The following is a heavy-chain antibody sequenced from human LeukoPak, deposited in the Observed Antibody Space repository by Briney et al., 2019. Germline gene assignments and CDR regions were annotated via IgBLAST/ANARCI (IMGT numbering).Heavy chain of an antibody. V-gene: IGHV3-23*01. CDR2: ISGSGST. J-gene: IGHJ4*02. D-gene: IGHD3-22*01. CDR1: GYIFNNYA. Sequence: GGSLRLSCVASGYIFNNYAVSWVRQAPGKGLEWVSAISGSGSTYYADSVKGRFTISRDNSKNTGYLQMNSLRAEDTAVYYCAKDSHSSGYIWGQGTLVTVSS. CDR3: AKDSHSSGYI.